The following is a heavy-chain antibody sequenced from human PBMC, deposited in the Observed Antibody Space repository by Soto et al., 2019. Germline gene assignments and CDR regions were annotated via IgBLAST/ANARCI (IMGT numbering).Heavy chain of an antibody. Sequence: GESLKISCKGSGYIFSSYWIGWVRQKPGKGLEWMGIIYLGDSDTRYSPSFEGHVTISADKSTSTAYMQWSSLGASDTAIYYCARAPSHGWFQHFDYWGQGTLVTVSS. CDR1: GYIFSSYW. J-gene: IGHJ4*02. CDR2: IYLGDSDT. V-gene: IGHV5-51*01. CDR3: ARAPSHGWFQHFDY. D-gene: IGHD6-19*01.